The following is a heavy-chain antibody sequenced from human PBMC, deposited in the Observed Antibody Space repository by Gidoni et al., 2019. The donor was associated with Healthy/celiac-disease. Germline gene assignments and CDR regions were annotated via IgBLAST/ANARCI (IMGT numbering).Heavy chain of an antibody. D-gene: IGHD6-13*01. CDR3: AKAAAAPRDY. CDR1: GFTFSSYD. CDR2: IGGSGVST. J-gene: IGHJ4*02. Sequence: EVQPLESGGGLVQHGGSLRLSCAAYGFTFSSYDMGWVRQAPGEGLGGVSAIGGSGVSTYYADSVKGRFTISRDNSKNTLYLQMNSLRAEDTAVYYCAKAAAAPRDYWGQGTLVTVSS. V-gene: IGHV3-23*01.